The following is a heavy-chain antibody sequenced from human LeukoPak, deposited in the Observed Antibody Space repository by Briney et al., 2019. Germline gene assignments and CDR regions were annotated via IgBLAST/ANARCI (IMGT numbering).Heavy chain of an antibody. CDR2: ISSSSNTR. D-gene: IGHD3-22*01. V-gene: IGHV3-48*02. J-gene: IGHJ4*02. CDR1: GFIFDSYN. Sequence: GGSLRLSCAASGFIFDSYNMIWVRQAPGKGLVGVSHISSSSNTRYYADSVKGRFTISRDNAKNSLFLQMNSLRDEDTAVYYCARALSQYYYDSSSAYWGQGTLVTVSS. CDR3: ARALSQYYYDSSSAY.